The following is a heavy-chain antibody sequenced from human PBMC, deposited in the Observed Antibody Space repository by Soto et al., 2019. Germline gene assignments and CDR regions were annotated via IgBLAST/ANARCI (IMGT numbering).Heavy chain of an antibody. CDR3: VSQRTTVPTQAYFDY. D-gene: IGHD4-17*01. V-gene: IGHV4-39*01. CDR1: GGSVTNSSYY. Sequence: SATLSLTCTVSGGSVTNSSYYWGWIRQSPGKGLEWIGSVYYRGRSYSKSSVKSRVTISVDTSKNRFSLSLNSVTASDTAVYFCVSQRTTVPTQAYFDYWGPGALVTVYS. CDR2: VYYRGRS. J-gene: IGHJ4*02.